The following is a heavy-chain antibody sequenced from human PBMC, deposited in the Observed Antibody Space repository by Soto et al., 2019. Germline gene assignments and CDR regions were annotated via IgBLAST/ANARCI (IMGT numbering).Heavy chain of an antibody. J-gene: IGHJ2*01. CDR2: IYYSGST. V-gene: IGHV4-59*08. CDR1: GGSISSYY. Sequence: SETLSLTCTVSGGSISSYYWSWIRQPPGKGLEWIGYIYYSGSTNYNPSLKSRVTISVDTSKNQFSLKLSSVTAADTAVYYCARLSCSWYWYFDLCGRGTLVTVPS. D-gene: IGHD6-13*01. CDR3: ARLSCSWYWYFDL.